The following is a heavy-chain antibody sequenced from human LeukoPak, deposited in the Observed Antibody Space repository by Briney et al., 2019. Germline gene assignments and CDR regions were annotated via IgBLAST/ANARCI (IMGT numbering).Heavy chain of an antibody. CDR3: AKGRQDSSSWTDAFDI. V-gene: IGHV3-30*18. D-gene: IGHD6-13*01. CDR2: ISYDGSNK. Sequence: PGGSLRLSCAASGFTFNSYGMHWVRQAPGKGLEWVAVISYDGSNKYYADSVKGRFAISRDNSKNTLYLQMNSLRAEDTAVYYCAKGRQDSSSWTDAFDIWGQGTMVTVSS. J-gene: IGHJ3*02. CDR1: GFTFNSYG.